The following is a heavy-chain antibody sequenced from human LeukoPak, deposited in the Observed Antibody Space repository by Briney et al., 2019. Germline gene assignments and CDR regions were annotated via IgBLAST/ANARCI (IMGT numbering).Heavy chain of an antibody. J-gene: IGHJ4*02. V-gene: IGHV4-59*01. Sequence: SETLSLTCTVSGGAITGYYWGWIRQPQGKGLDWVGHTHYGGTSNYNPSLKGRVTISVDTSNNQFSLKLTSVTAADTAVYYCARGYSTSWTYYFDYWGQGALVTVSS. CDR3: ARGYSTSWTYYFDY. D-gene: IGHD6-13*01. CDR1: GGAITGYY. CDR2: THYGGTS.